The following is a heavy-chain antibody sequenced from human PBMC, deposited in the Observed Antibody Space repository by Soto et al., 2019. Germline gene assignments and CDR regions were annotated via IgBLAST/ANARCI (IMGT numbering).Heavy chain of an antibody. V-gene: IGHV3-11*01. CDR1: GFTFSDHY. D-gene: IGHD2-15*01. Sequence: GGSLRPSCAASGFTFSDHYMRWIRQAPGKGMEWVSYISSRGSTIYYTDSVKGRFTISRDNAENSLYLQMNSLRAEDTAVYYCARDQESCSGGSCRALYYYYGMDVWGQGSTVTVSS. CDR2: ISSRGSTI. CDR3: ARDQESCSGGSCRALYYYYGMDV. J-gene: IGHJ6*02.